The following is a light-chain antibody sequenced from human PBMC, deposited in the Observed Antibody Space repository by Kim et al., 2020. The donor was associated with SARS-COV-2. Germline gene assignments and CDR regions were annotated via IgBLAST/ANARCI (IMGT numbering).Light chain of an antibody. J-gene: IGLJ3*02. CDR1: RADSGAGYG. CDR3: QSYDSSLSVV. Sequence: GQGVAVGCAGGRADSGAGYGVHWDQQLPGTAPKVLIYTSNDRPAGVPDRFSGSKSGTSASLAITGLQTEDEADYYCQSYDSSLSVVFGGGTQLTVL. CDR2: TSN. V-gene: IGLV1-40*01.